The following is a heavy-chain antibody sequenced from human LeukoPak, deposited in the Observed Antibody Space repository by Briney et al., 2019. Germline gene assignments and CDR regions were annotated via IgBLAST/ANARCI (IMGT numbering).Heavy chain of an antibody. V-gene: IGHV4-59*01. CDR1: GGSISSYY. Sequence: SETLSLTCTVSGGSISSYYWSWIRQPPGKGLEWIGYIYYSGSTNYNPSLKSRVTISVDTSKNQFSLKLSSVTAADTAVYYCAKNPRRWWDFDYWGQGNLVTVSS. D-gene: IGHD2-15*01. CDR3: AKNPRRWWDFDY. J-gene: IGHJ4*02. CDR2: IYYSGST.